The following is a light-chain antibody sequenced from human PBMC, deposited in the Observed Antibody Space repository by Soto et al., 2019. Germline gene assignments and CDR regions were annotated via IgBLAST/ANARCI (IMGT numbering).Light chain of an antibody. Sequence: DIQMTQSPSSLSASVGDRVTIACRASQGISIYLAWYQQKPGKVPQLMIYDASTLQSGVPSRFSGSGSGTDFTLTISRLQPEDVATYYCQKYTGAPLTFGGGTKVEIK. CDR3: QKYTGAPLT. CDR2: DAS. J-gene: IGKJ4*01. CDR1: QGISIY. V-gene: IGKV1-27*01.